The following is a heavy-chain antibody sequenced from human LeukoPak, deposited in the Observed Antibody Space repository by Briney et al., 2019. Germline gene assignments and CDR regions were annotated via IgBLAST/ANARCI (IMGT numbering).Heavy chain of an antibody. CDR3: ARGISGFDY. D-gene: IGHD6-13*01. CDR2: IYYSGST. V-gene: IGHV4-39*01. CDR1: GGSMSSRAYY. J-gene: IGHJ4*02. Sequence: PSETLSLTCTVSGGSMSSRAYYWGWIRQPPGKGLEFIGSIYYSGSTYYIPSLKSRVTISVDTSKSQFSLKVTSVTAADTAGYYCARGISGFDYWGQGILVTVSS.